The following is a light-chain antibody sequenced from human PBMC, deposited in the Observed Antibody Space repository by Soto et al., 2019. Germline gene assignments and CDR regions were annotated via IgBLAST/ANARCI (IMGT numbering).Light chain of an antibody. J-gene: IGKJ3*01. Sequence: DIVMTQSPDSLAVSLGERASIYCKSSQSVFYSSSNKNFLAWYQQKPGQPPKLLIYWASYRESGVPDRFSGSGSGTDFTLTISSLQAEDVAVYYCQQYYSTPTFGPGTKVDI. CDR1: QSVFYSSSNKNF. CDR3: QQYYSTPT. V-gene: IGKV4-1*01. CDR2: WAS.